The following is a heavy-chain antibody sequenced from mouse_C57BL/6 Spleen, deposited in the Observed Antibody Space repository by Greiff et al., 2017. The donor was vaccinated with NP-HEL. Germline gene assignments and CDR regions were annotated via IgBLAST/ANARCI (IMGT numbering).Heavy chain of an antibody. CDR3: ARGEDYYYGSSYDY. Sequence: VKQSCKASGYTFTSYWMHWVKQRPIQGLEWIGNIDPSDSETHYNQKFKDKATLTVDKSSSTAYMQLSSLTSEDSAVYYCARGEDYYYGSSYDYWGQGTTLTVSS. CDR1: GYTFTSYW. D-gene: IGHD1-1*01. V-gene: IGHV1-52*01. J-gene: IGHJ2*01. CDR2: IDPSDSET.